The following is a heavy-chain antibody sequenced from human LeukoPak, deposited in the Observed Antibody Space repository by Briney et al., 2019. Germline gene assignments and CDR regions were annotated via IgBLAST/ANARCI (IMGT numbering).Heavy chain of an antibody. CDR1: GESFSVYY. Sequence: PSETLSLTCAVYGESFSVYYWSWIRQPPGKGLEWIGEINHSGSTNYNPSLKSRVTISVDTSKNQFSLKLSSVTAADTSVYYCARVSYYDSSGNRGAFDYWGQGTLVTVSS. CDR3: ARVSYYDSSGNRGAFDY. J-gene: IGHJ4*02. CDR2: INHSGST. V-gene: IGHV4-34*01. D-gene: IGHD3-22*01.